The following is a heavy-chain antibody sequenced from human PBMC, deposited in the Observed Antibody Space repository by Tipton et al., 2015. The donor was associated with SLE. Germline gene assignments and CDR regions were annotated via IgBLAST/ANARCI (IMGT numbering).Heavy chain of an antibody. CDR3: AKDWNWALDY. J-gene: IGHJ4*02. CDR1: GFIFRASN. Sequence: SLRLSCEVSGFIFRASNMHWVRQAPGKGLEWVTVIRFDGTDKYYVDSVKGRFATSRDNSKNTLYLQMKSLRVEDTAVYYCAKDWNWALDYWGQGTLVTVSS. V-gene: IGHV3-30*02. D-gene: IGHD1-1*01. CDR2: IRFDGTDK.